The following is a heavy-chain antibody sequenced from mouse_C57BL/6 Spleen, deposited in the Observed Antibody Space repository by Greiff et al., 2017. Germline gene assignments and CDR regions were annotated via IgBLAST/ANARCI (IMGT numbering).Heavy chain of an antibody. CDR3: ARDRGNTAWFAY. CDR2: IYPGDGDT. Sequence: ESGAELVKPGASVKISCKASGYAFRSYWMNWVKQRPGKGLEWIGQIYPGDGDTNYNGKFKGKATLTADKSSSTAYMQLSSLTSEDSAVYFCARDRGNTAWFAYWGQGTLVTVSA. D-gene: IGHD2-1*01. CDR1: GYAFRSYW. J-gene: IGHJ3*01. V-gene: IGHV1-80*01.